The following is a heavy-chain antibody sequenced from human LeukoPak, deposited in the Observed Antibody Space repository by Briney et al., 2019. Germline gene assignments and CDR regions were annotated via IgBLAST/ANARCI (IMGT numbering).Heavy chain of an antibody. CDR3: ARQGHYYETSGYYDAVDY. CDR1: GGSISSSSSY. Sequence: PSETLSLTCTVSGGSISSSSSYWGWIRQPPGKGLEWIGTISYSGSTYYNPSLKSRATISVDTSKKQFSLKLRSVTAADTAVYYCARQGHYYETSGYYDAVDYWGQGTLVTVSS. J-gene: IGHJ4*02. D-gene: IGHD3-22*01. CDR2: ISYSGST. V-gene: IGHV4-39*01.